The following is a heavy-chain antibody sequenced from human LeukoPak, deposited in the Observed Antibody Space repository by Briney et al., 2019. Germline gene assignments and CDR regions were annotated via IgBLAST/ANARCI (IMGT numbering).Heavy chain of an antibody. D-gene: IGHD6-19*01. J-gene: IGHJ4*02. Sequence: SETLSLTCAVSGDSITSSNWWSWVRQPPGKGLEWIGEIWHSGSTNYNPSLRSRVAISVDKSKNQFSLKLSSVTAADTAMYYCAFYSRGWYFDYWGQGTLVTVSS. CDR1: GDSITSSNW. V-gene: IGHV4-4*02. CDR3: AFYSRGWYFDY. CDR2: IWHSGST.